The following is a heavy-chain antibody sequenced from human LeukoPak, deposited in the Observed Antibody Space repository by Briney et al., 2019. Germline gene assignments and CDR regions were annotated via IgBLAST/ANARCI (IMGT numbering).Heavy chain of an antibody. CDR3: ARVLRFLEWSEDWFDP. Sequence: PSETLSLTCTVSGGSISSSSYYWGWIRQPPGKGLEWIGIIYYSGSTYYNPSLKSRVTISVDTSKNQFSLKLTSVTAAHTAVYYCARVLRFLEWSEDWFDPWGQGTLVTVSS. J-gene: IGHJ5*02. D-gene: IGHD3-3*01. CDR1: GGSISSSSYY. CDR2: IYYSGST. V-gene: IGHV4-39*01.